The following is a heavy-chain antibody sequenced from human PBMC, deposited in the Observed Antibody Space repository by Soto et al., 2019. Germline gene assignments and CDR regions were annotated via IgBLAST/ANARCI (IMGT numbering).Heavy chain of an antibody. Sequence: EVQLLESGGGLVQPGRSMRLSCAASGFTFSNYAMSWGRQAPGQGLDWVSAISGSGGTTYYADSVKGRFTISRDNSKNTLFLQRNILRAEDAAVYYCAKFFVETGSNSGWPWSFHYWGQGTLVTVSS. J-gene: IGHJ4*02. V-gene: IGHV3-23*01. CDR1: GFTFSNYA. CDR2: ISGSGGTT. D-gene: IGHD6-25*01. CDR3: AKFFVETGSNSGWPWSFHY.